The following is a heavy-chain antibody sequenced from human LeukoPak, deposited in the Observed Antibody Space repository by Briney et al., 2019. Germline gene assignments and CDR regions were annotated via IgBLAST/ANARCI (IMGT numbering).Heavy chain of an antibody. V-gene: IGHV4-59*01. CDR3: AGGPGWYDSSVYYYYMDV. J-gene: IGHJ6*03. CDR2: IYHSGST. Sequence: SETLSLTCTVSGGSISSYYWSWIRQPPGKGLEWIGYIYHSGSTKHNPSLKSRVTISVDTSKNQFSLKLSSVTAADTAVYYCAGGPGWYDSSVYYYYMDVWDKGTTVTVSS. CDR1: GGSISSYY. D-gene: IGHD3-22*01.